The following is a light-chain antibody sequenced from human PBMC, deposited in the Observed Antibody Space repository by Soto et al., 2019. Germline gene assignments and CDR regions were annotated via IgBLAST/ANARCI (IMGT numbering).Light chain of an antibody. CDR3: QQRSDWPPLT. CDR2: DAS. J-gene: IGKJ1*01. Sequence: EVVLTQSPATLPLTPGERATLSCRASQSVSRYLAWYQQKPGQTPRLLIYDASNRATGIPARFSGNGSGTDFTLTISSLEPDDFAVYYCQQRSDWPPLTFGQGTKVEIK. V-gene: IGKV3-11*01. CDR1: QSVSRY.